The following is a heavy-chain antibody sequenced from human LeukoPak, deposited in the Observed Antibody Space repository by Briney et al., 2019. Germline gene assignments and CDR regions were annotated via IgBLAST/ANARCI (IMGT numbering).Heavy chain of an antibody. D-gene: IGHD3-3*01. CDR2: ISSSSSNK. Sequence: PGGSLRLSCAASGFTFSSYSMNWVRQATGKGLEWVSSISSSSSNKYYADSVKGGFTISRDTANNSLYLQIHSLRAEDTAVYYCARDGDQYDFWSCYGLDYWGQGTLVTVSS. CDR1: GFTFSSYS. J-gene: IGHJ4*02. CDR3: ARDGDQYDFWSCYGLDY. V-gene: IGHV3-21*01.